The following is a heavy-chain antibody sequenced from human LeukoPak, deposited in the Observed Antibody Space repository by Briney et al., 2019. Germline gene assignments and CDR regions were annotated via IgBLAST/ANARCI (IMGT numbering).Heavy chain of an antibody. CDR2: IYSGGST. CDR1: GFTVSSNY. V-gene: IGHV3-53*01. Sequence: GGSLRLSCAASGFTVSSNYMSWVRQAPGKGLEWVSVIYSGGSTYYADSVKGRFTISRDNSKNTLYLQMNSLRAEDTAVYYCARQGVGYYGSGTEFDYWGQGTLVTVSS. D-gene: IGHD3-10*01. CDR3: ARQGVGYYGSGTEFDY. J-gene: IGHJ4*02.